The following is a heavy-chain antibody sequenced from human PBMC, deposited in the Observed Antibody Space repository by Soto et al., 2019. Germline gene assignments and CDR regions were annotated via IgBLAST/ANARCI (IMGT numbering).Heavy chain of an antibody. J-gene: IGHJ4*02. CDR2: IKEDGSEE. CDR3: ATAISSPFSNFDY. D-gene: IGHD2-2*01. CDR1: GFTFSTYW. V-gene: IGHV3-7*01. Sequence: EVQLVQSGGDLVQPGGSLRLSCVASGFTFSTYWMTWVRQAPGMGLEWVAGIKEDGSEEVYVDSVKGHFSISRDNAKTSLYLQLNSHRAEDTAVYYCATAISSPFSNFDYWGQGSLVTVSS.